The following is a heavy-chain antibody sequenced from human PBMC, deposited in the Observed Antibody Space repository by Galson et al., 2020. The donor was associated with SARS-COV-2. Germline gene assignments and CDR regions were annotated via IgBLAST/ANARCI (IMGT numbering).Heavy chain of an antibody. CDR2: TYYRSKWYN. D-gene: IGHD6-13*01. CDR3: AARIAAAGSDAFDV. J-gene: IGHJ3*01. Sequence: SETLSLTCAISGDSVSSNRAAWNWIRQSPSRGLEWLGRTYYRSKWYNDYAVSVKSRITINADTSKNQFSLQLNSVTPEDTAVYYCAARIAAAGSDAFDVWGQGTMVTVSS. CDR1: GDSVSSNRAA. V-gene: IGHV6-1*01.